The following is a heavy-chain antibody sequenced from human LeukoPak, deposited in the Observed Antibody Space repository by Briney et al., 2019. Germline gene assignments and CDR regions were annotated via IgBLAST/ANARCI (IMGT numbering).Heavy chain of an antibody. J-gene: IGHJ4*02. D-gene: IGHD2/OR15-2a*01. V-gene: IGHV4-59*02. CDR1: GASVSSSH. CDR2: LSYTGKT. Sequence: SETLSLTCVVSGASVSSSHWNWIRQLPGKGLEWIGCLSYTGKTDYNPSLTSRVTISLDTSRNQVSLKLRSVTAADTAVYYCSEGYFEPFDHWGQGTLVTVSS. CDR3: SEGYFEPFDH.